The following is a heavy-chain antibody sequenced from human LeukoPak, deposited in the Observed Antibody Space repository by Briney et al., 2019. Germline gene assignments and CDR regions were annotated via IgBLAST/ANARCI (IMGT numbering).Heavy chain of an antibody. Sequence: SESLSLTCALYGRSFSSYSWSWIRQPPGKGLEWIGEINHSGSTNHNTPLTSRVTISVATSKNQSSLKLSSVTTADTAVYYCARVSLGESYYLDYWGQGTLVTVSS. CDR3: ARVSLGESYYLDY. V-gene: IGHV4-34*01. CDR1: GRSFSSYS. CDR2: INHSGST. D-gene: IGHD3-10*01. J-gene: IGHJ4*02.